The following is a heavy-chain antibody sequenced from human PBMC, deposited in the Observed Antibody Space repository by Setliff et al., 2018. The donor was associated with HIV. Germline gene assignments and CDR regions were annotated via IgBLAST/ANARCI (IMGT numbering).Heavy chain of an antibody. CDR2: IYHSGST. V-gene: IGHV4-4*02. CDR3: ARGQHSSTWGALFDY. D-gene: IGHD6-13*01. J-gene: IGHJ4*02. Sequence: SETLSLTCAVSRGSISSDNWWTWLRQPPGKGLEWIGEIYHSGSTDYNASLKSRVTISIDKSKSQFSLKLSSVTAADTALYYCARGQHSSTWGALFDYWGQGTLVTVSS. CDR1: RGSISSDNW.